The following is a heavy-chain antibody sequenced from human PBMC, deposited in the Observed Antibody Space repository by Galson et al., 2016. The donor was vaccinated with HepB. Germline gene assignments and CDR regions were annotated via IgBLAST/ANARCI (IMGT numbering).Heavy chain of an antibody. J-gene: IGHJ4*02. CDR1: GFTFSTYW. CDR2: INTDGNNI. V-gene: IGHV3-74*01. CDR3: SRSTKGHGDYVGFDY. D-gene: IGHD4-17*01. Sequence: SLRLSCAASGFTFSTYWMHWVRQTPGKGLVWVSRINTDGNNIIYADSVKGRFTISRDNAKNTLYLQMNSLRAEDSAVYYCSRSTKGHGDYVGFDYWGQGTLVTVSS.